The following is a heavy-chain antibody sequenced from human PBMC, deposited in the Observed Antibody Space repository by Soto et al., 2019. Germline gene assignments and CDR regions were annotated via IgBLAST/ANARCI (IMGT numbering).Heavy chain of an antibody. J-gene: IGHJ6*02. V-gene: IGHV3-72*01. CDR2: IRDKANSYTT. CDR3: ARGSSSSRSFCYYGLDV. D-gene: IGHD6-6*01. CDR1: GFTFSDHY. Sequence: GGSLRLSCAASGFTFSDHYMDWVRQAPGKGLEWIGRIRDKANSYTTEYAASVKGRFSVSRDDSESSLYLQMNSLKTDDTATYYCARGSSSSRSFCYYGLDVWGQGTTVTVSS.